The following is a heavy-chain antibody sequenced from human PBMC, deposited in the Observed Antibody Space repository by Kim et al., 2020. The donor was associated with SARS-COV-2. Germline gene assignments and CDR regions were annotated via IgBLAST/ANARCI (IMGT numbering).Heavy chain of an antibody. D-gene: IGHD3-22*01. V-gene: IGHV4-61*01. J-gene: IGHJ4*02. CDR1: GGSVSSGSYY. CDR3: ARFDSSGYYSPY. Sequence: SETLSLTCTVSGGSVSSGSYYWSWIRQPPGKGLEWIGYIYYSGSTNYNPSLKSRVTISVDTSKNQFSLKLSSVTAADTAVYYCARFDSSGYYSPYWGQGT. CDR2: IYYSGST.